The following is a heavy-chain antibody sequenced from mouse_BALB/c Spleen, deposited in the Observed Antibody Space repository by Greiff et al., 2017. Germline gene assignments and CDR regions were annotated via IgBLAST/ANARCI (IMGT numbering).Heavy chain of an antibody. D-gene: IGHD2-2*01. J-gene: IGHJ3*01. CDR3: TIYYGYEGFAY. Sequence: VQLQQSGAELVRPGASVTLSCKASGYTFTDYEMHWVKQTPVHGLEWIGAIDPETGGTAYNQKFKGKATLTADKSSSTAYMELRSLTSEDSAVYYCTIYYGYEGFAYWGQGTLVTVSA. V-gene: IGHV1-15*01. CDR1: GYTFTDYE. CDR2: IDPETGGT.